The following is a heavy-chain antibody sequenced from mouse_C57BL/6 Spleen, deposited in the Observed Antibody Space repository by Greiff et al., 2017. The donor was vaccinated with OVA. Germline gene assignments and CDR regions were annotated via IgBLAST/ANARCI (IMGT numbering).Heavy chain of an antibody. CDR3: ARGTTVVENAMDY. CDR1: GYAFSSSW. D-gene: IGHD1-1*01. J-gene: IGHJ4*01. V-gene: IGHV1-82*01. CDR2: IYPGDGDT. Sequence: VHLVESGPELVKPGASVKISCKASGYAFSSSWMNWVKQRPGKGLEWIGRIYPGDGDTNYNGKFKGKATLTADKSSSTAYMQLSSLTSEDSAVYFCARGTTVVENAMDYWGQGTSVTVSS.